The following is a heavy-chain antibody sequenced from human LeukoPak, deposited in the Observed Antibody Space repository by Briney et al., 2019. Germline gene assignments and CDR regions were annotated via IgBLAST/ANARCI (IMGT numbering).Heavy chain of an antibody. CDR2: IIPTFGTA. Sequence: ASVKVSCKASGGTFSSYAISWVRQAPGQGLEWMGGIIPTFGTANYAQKFQGRVTITADESTSTAYMELSSLRSEDTAVYYCASSLGYCSSTSCLDYGYWGQGTLVTVSS. J-gene: IGHJ4*02. D-gene: IGHD2-2*01. V-gene: IGHV1-69*01. CDR3: ASSLGYCSSTSCLDYGY. CDR1: GGTFSSYA.